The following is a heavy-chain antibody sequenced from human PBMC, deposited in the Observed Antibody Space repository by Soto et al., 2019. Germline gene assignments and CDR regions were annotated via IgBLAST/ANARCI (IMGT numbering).Heavy chain of an antibody. J-gene: IGHJ5*02. CDR1: GGTFSSYT. CDR2: INPSGGST. D-gene: IGHD1-1*01. CDR3: ARHNSQWPNWFDP. Sequence: ASVKVSCKASGGTFSSYTISWVRQAPGQGLEWMGIINPSGGSTNYAHKFRGRVTMTTDTSTNTAYMDLRSLRSDDPAVYYCARHNSQWPNWFDPWGQGTPVTVSS. V-gene: IGHV1-46*01.